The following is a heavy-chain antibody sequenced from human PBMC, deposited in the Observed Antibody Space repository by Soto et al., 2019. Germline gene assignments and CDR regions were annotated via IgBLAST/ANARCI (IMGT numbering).Heavy chain of an antibody. V-gene: IGHV4-31*03. CDR3: ARDQPLCSGGSCYPGHFDY. CDR1: GGSISSGAYY. D-gene: IGHD2-15*01. J-gene: IGHJ4*02. Sequence: SETLSLTCTVSGGSISSGAYYWSWIRQHPGKGLEWIGYIYYSGSTYYNPSLKSRVTISVDTSKNQFSLKLSSVTAADTAVYYCARDQPLCSGGSCYPGHFDYLGQGTLVTVPS. CDR2: IYYSGST.